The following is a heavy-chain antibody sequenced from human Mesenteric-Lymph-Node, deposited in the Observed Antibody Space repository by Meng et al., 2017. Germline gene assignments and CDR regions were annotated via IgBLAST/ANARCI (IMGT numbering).Heavy chain of an antibody. Sequence: GGSLRLSCAASGFTFSSYAMHWVRQAPGKGLEWVAVISYDGSNKYYADSVKGRFTISRDNSKNTLYLQMNSLRAEDTAVYYCAGGLEFESEGNYWGQGTLVTVSS. D-gene: IGHD1-1*01. CDR3: AGGLEFESEGNY. CDR1: GFTFSSYA. CDR2: ISYDGSNK. J-gene: IGHJ4*02. V-gene: IGHV3-30*04.